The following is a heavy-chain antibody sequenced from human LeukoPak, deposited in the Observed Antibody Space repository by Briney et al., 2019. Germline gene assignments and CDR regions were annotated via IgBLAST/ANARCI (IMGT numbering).Heavy chain of an antibody. J-gene: IGHJ4*02. CDR3: ARDKRSTMVRGVIDY. Sequence: GGSLRLSCAATGLTVSSNFMSWVRQAPGKGLEWVSVIYGGGSTYYADSVKGRFTISRDTPKNTLYLQMNSLRAEDTAVYYCARDKRSTMVRGVIDYWGQGTLVTVSS. V-gene: IGHV3-53*01. CDR1: GLTVSSNF. D-gene: IGHD3-10*01. CDR2: IYGGGST.